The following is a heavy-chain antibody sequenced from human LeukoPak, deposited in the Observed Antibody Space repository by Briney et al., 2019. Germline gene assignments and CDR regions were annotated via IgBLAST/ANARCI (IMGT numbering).Heavy chain of an antibody. D-gene: IGHD3-22*01. CDR1: GGSISSGDYY. CDR2: IYYSGST. CDR3: ARADYYDSSGLFY. J-gene: IGHJ4*02. Sequence: SETLSLTCTVSGGSISSGDYYWSWIRQPPGKGLEWIGYIYYSGSTYYNPPLKSRVTISVDTSKNQFSLKLSSVTAADTAVYYCARADYYDSSGLFYWGQGTLVTVSS. V-gene: IGHV4-30-4*01.